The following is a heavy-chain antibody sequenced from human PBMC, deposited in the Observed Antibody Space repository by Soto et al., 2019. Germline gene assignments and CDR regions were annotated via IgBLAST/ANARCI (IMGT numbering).Heavy chain of an antibody. CDR1: GFTFNNYA. Sequence: EVQLVESGGGLVQPGGSLRLSCVASGFTFNNYAMSWVRQAPGKGLDWVASISISGDRTYYASVEGGFTISRDNSKSTLYLQMNSLRAEDTAVYYCAKVQATWGLIDPFDYWGQGTLVTVSS. J-gene: IGHJ4*02. CDR2: ISISGDRT. CDR3: AKVQATWGLIDPFDY. V-gene: IGHV3-23*04. D-gene: IGHD3-16*01.